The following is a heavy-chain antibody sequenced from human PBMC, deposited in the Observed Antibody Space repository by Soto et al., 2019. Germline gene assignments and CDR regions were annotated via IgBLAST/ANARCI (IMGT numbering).Heavy chain of an antibody. V-gene: IGHV4-34*01. D-gene: IGHD6-13*01. CDR1: GGSFSGYY. J-gene: IGHJ4*02. CDR3: ARVDSSSWTGFDY. CDR2: INHSGST. Sequence: SETLSLTCAVYGGSFSGYYWSWIRQPPGKGLEWIGEINHSGSTNYNPSLKSRVTISVDTSKNQFSLKLSSVTAADTAVYYCARVDSSSWTGFDYWGQGTLVTAPQ.